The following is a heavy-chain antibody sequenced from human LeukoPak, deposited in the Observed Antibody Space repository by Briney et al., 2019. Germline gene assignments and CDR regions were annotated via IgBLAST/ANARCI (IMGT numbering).Heavy chain of an antibody. D-gene: IGHD3-10*01. CDR1: GGSISSGSYY. Sequence: SETLSLTCTVSGGSISSGSYYWSWIRQPAGKGLEWIGRINTSGSTNYNPSLKSRVTMSVDTSKNQFSLNLSSVTAADTAVYYCARERGFGELFQPPEWGQGTRVTVSS. CDR3: ARERGFGELFQPPE. CDR2: INTSGST. J-gene: IGHJ4*02. V-gene: IGHV4-61*02.